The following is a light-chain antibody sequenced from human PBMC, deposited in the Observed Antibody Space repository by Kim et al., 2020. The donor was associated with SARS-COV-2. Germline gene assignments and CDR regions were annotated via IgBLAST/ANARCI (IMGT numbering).Light chain of an antibody. V-gene: IGKV1-5*03. J-gene: IGKJ1*01. CDR2: KAS. CDR3: QQYYTYWGT. Sequence: ASIVDTVTTTCRSSQSSSYFLSLYQHTTGEAPNVLISKASTLESVVPSRFRGSVSGTVFTLTISILHPDYFATYYCQQYYTYWGTFGQGTKVDIK. CDR1: QSSSYF.